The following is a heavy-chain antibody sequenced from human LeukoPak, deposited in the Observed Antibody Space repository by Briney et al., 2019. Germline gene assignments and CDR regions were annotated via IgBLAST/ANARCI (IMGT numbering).Heavy chain of an antibody. CDR1: GFTFSTYW. Sequence: GGSLRLSCAASGFTFSTYWMSWVRQPPGKGLEWVANIKHDGSEKYYVDSVKGRFTISRDNAKNSLYLQMNSLRAEDTAVYYCAKDPDYYGSGSYYNPSDYWGQGTLVTVSS. J-gene: IGHJ4*02. V-gene: IGHV3-7*03. CDR2: IKHDGSEK. D-gene: IGHD3-10*01. CDR3: AKDPDYYGSGSYYNPSDY.